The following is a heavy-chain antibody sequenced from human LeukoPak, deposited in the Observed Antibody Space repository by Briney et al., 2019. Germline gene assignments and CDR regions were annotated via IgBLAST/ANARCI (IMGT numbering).Heavy chain of an antibody. CDR1: GYTFTTFG. CDR3: ARDAIQGRLSSDY. V-gene: IGHV1-18*01. Sequence: GASVKVSRKASGYTFTTFGISWVRQAPGQGLEWMGWISTYNDNTNYAQNLQGRVTMTTDTSTSTAYMELRSLRSDDTAVYYCARDAIQGRLSSDYWGQGTLVTVSS. D-gene: IGHD1-1*01. CDR2: ISTYNDNT. J-gene: IGHJ4*02.